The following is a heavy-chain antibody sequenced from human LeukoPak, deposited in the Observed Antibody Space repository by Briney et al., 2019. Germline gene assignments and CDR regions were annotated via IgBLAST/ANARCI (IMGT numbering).Heavy chain of an antibody. CDR3: ARDEVLIPYDAFDI. Sequence: GGSLRLSCAASGFTFSSYSMNWVRQAPGKGLEWVSSISSSSSYIYYADSVKGRFTISRDNAKNSLYLQMNSLRSDDTAVYYCARDEVLIPYDAFDIWGQGTMVTVSS. V-gene: IGHV3-21*04. J-gene: IGHJ3*02. CDR1: GFTFSSYS. D-gene: IGHD2/OR15-2a*01. CDR2: ISSSSSYI.